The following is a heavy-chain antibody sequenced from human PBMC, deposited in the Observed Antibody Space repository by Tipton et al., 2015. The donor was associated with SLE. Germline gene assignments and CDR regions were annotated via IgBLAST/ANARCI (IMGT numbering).Heavy chain of an antibody. J-gene: IGHJ5*02. CDR1: GYSISSGYY. Sequence: GLVKPSETLSLKCAVSGYSISSGYYWGWIRQPPGKGLEWIWSIYHSGSTSYNPSLKSRVTISVDTSKNQLSLKLTSLIAADTAVYYCAGATSVAGGGWFDTWGQGTLVTVSS. D-gene: IGHD6-19*01. CDR3: AGATSVAGGGWFDT. V-gene: IGHV4-38-2*01. CDR2: IYHSGST.